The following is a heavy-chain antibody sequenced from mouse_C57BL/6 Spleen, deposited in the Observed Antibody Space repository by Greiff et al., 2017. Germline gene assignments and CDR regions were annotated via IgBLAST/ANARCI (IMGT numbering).Heavy chain of an antibody. D-gene: IGHD1-3*01. CDR1: GFTFSSYG. V-gene: IGHV5-6*02. Sequence: EVKVVESGGDLVKPGGSLKLSCAASGFTFSSYGMSWVRQTPDKRLEWVATISSGGSYTYYPDSVKGRFTISRDNAKNTLYLQMSSLKSEDTAMYYCARRYNYTYWYFDVWGTGTTVTVSS. CDR2: ISSGGSYT. CDR3: ARRYNYTYWYFDV. J-gene: IGHJ1*03.